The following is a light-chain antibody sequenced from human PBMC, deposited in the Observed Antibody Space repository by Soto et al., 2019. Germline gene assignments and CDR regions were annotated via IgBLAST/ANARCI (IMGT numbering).Light chain of an antibody. V-gene: IGKV1-33*01. CDR3: QQYDNLPIT. J-gene: IGKJ5*01. Sequence: IQMTQSPSSLSASVGDRVTITCQASQDISNYLNWYQQKPGKAPKLLIYDASNLETGVPSRFSGSGSGTDFTFTISSLQPEDIATYYCQQYDNLPITFGQGTRWRL. CDR2: DAS. CDR1: QDISNY.